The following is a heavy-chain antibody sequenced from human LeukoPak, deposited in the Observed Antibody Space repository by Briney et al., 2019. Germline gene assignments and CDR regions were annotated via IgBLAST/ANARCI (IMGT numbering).Heavy chain of an antibody. CDR3: AKDIGGGYWDASYGMDV. J-gene: IGHJ6*02. V-gene: IGHV3-30*18. CDR2: ISYDGSNK. CDR1: GFTFSSYG. D-gene: IGHD3-16*01. Sequence: GGSLRLSCAASGFTFSSYGMHWVRQAPGKGLEWVAVISYDGSNKYYADSVKGRFTISRDNSKNTLYLQMNSLRAEDTAVYYCAKDIGGGYWDASYGMDVWGQGTTVTVSS.